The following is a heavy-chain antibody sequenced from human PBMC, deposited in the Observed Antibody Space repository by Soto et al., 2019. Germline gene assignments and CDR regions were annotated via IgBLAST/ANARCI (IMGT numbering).Heavy chain of an antibody. CDR2: ISYDGSKK. CDR1: GFTFSNYG. V-gene: IGHV3-30*18. D-gene: IGHD3-10*01. CDR3: AKDLGSGKPYYYYAMDV. Sequence: QVQLVESGGDVVQPGRSLRLSCAASGFTFSNYGWHWVRQAPGKGLEWVAIISYDGSKKYYAESVKGRFIISRDKSENTLYLQMNSLRAEDTAGDYCAKDLGSGKPYYYYAMDVWGQGTTVTVSS. J-gene: IGHJ6*02.